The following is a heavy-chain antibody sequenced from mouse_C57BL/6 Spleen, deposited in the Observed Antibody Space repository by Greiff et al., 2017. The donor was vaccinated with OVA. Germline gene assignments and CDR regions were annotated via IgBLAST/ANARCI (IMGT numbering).Heavy chain of an antibody. D-gene: IGHD1-1*01. CDR1: GYTFTSYW. Sequence: QVQLQQPGAELVKPGASVKMSCKASGYTFTSYWITWVKQRPGQGLEWIGDIYPGSGSTNYNEKFKSKATLTVDTSSSTAYMQLSSLTSEDSAVYYCARDYYGSLHFDYWGQGTTLTVSS. CDR3: ARDYYGSLHFDY. J-gene: IGHJ2*01. CDR2: IYPGSGST. V-gene: IGHV1-55*01.